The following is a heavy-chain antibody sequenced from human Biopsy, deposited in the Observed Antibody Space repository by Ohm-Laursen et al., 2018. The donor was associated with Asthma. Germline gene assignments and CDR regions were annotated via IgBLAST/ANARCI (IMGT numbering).Heavy chain of an antibody. CDR2: IYSGGTS. J-gene: IGHJ4*02. CDR3: ARGDSSNWSHYYFDY. D-gene: IGHD3-22*01. CDR1: GFAVSRDH. V-gene: IGHV3-53*01. Sequence: LRLSCSASGFAVSRDHMFWVRQAPGKGLEWVSVIYSGGTSHTADSVRGRFTISRDYSKNTLYLQMHSPRAEDTAVYYCARGDSSNWSHYYFDYWGQGTLVTVSS.